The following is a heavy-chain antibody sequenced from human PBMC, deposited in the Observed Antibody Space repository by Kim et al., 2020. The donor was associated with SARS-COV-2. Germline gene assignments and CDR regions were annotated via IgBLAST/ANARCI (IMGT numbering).Heavy chain of an antibody. CDR1: GYTFTSYY. D-gene: IGHD6-19*01. V-gene: IGHV1-46*01. CDR2: INPSGGST. Sequence: ASVKVSCKASGYTFTSYYMHWVRQAPGQGLEWMGIINPSGGSTSYAQKFQGRVTMTRDTSTSTVYMELSSLRSEDTAVYYCAREAPASSGWVRGVFDPWGQGTLVTVSS. CDR3: AREAPASSGWVRGVFDP. J-gene: IGHJ5*02.